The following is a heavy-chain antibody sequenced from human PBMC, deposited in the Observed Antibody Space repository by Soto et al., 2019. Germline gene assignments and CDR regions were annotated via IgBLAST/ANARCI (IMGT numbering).Heavy chain of an antibody. Sequence: PGGSLRLSCAASGFTFSSYTMNWVRQAPGKGLEWVSSISSRSSYIYYADSVKGRFTISRGNAKISVYLQMNSLRAEDTAVYYCARDQRYDFWSGYYRGYGMDVWGQGTTVTVSS. V-gene: IGHV3-21*01. CDR2: ISSRSSYI. D-gene: IGHD3-3*01. J-gene: IGHJ6*02. CDR3: ARDQRYDFWSGYYRGYGMDV. CDR1: GFTFSSYT.